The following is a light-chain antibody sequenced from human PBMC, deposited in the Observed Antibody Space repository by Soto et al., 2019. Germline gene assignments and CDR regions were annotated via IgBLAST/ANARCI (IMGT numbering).Light chain of an antibody. J-gene: IGLJ2*01. CDR3: QTWDTGIRV. V-gene: IGLV4-69*01. CDR1: SGHSDYA. Sequence: QPVLTQSPSASASLGASVKLTCTLSSGHSDYAIAWHQQQPGKGPRYLMKVNSDGSHSKGDGIPNRFSGSSSGAERYLSISSLQSEDEADYYCQTWDTGIRVFGGGTKLTVL. CDR2: VNSDGSH.